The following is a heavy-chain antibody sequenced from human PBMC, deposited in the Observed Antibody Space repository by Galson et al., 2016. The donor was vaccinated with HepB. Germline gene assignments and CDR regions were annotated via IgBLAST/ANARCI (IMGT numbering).Heavy chain of an antibody. Sequence: SLRLSCAASGFTFSSYWIHWVRQAPGKGLLWVSRINSDVSSTSYADSVKGRFTISRDNAKSTVHLQMNSLRAEDTAVYYCARPRVPGWFDSSHEPFDLWGQGTMVTVSS. J-gene: IGHJ3*01. D-gene: IGHD3-22*01. CDR2: INSDVSST. V-gene: IGHV3-74*01. CDR1: GFTFSSYW. CDR3: ARPRVPGWFDSSHEPFDL.